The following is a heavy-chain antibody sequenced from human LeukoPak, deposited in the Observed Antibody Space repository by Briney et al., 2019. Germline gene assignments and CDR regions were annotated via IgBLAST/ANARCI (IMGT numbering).Heavy chain of an antibody. CDR1: GFTFSSYD. J-gene: IGHJ6*02. V-gene: IGHV3-13*01. CDR3: ARELRMTTVTRYYYYGMDV. Sequence: GGSLRLSCAASGFTFSSYDMHWVRQATGKGLEWVSAIGTAGDTYYPGSVKGRSTISRENARNSLYLQMNSLGAGDTAVYYCARELRMTTVTRYYYYGMDVWGQGTTVTVSS. CDR2: IGTAGDT. D-gene: IGHD4-17*01.